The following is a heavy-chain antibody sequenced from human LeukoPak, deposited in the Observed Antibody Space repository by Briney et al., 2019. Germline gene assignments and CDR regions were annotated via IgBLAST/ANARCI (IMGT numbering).Heavy chain of an antibody. Sequence: PSETLSLTCTVSGVSIYSNNYYWGWIRQPPGKGLEWIGNIYYSGTTYYNLSLKSRVTMSVDTSKNQFSLKLRSVTAADTAVYYCARHRGSSSEFDPWGQGTLVTIPS. V-gene: IGHV4-39*01. CDR3: ARHRGSSSEFDP. D-gene: IGHD6-6*01. CDR1: GVSIYSNNYY. CDR2: IYYSGTT. J-gene: IGHJ5*02.